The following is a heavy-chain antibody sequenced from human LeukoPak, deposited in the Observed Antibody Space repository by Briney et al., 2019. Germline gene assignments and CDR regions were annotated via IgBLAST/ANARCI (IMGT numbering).Heavy chain of an antibody. V-gene: IGHV3-7*01. CDR3: ARDKPRGSYYGSIFDS. CDR2: IRDDGGEI. CDR1: GFTFSSYW. Sequence: GGSLRLSCEASGFTFSSYWMSWVRQAPGKGLEWVANIRDDGGEIYYVDSVKGRFTISRDNAKSSLFLQMNSLRAEDAAVYYCARDKPRGSYYGSIFDSWGQGTLVTVSS. J-gene: IGHJ4*02. D-gene: IGHD1-26*01.